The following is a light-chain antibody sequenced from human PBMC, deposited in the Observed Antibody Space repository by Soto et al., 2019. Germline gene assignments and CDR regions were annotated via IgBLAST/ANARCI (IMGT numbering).Light chain of an antibody. J-gene: IGKJ1*01. CDR2: GAS. CDR1: QSVSTN. V-gene: IGKV3-15*01. Sequence: EIVMTQSPATLSVSPGERATLSCRASQSVSTNLAWYQQKPGQAPRLLIYGASTRATGIPARFSGSGSGTDLPLTISGLQSEDFAVYYCQHYNNWPPWTFGQGTKVEIK. CDR3: QHYNNWPPWT.